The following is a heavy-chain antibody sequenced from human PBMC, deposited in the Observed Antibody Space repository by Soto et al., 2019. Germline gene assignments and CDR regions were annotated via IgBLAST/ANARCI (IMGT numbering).Heavy chain of an antibody. J-gene: IGHJ6*02. CDR3: AGRISSSSWLSSYYYGMDV. CDR1: GGTFSSYA. Sequence: ASVKVSCKASGGTFSSYAISWVRQAPGQGLEWMGGIIPIFGTANYAQKFQGRVTITADESTSTAYMELSSLRSEDTAVYYCAGRISSSSWLSSYYYGMDVWGQGTTVTVSS. D-gene: IGHD6-13*01. CDR2: IIPIFGTA. V-gene: IGHV1-69*13.